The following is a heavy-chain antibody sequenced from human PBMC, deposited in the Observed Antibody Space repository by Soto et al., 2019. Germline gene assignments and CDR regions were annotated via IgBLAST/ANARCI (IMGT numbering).Heavy chain of an antibody. CDR2: ISSSSYYI. J-gene: IGHJ6*02. V-gene: IGHV3-21*01. CDR3: ARVGKDDESNYYFGMEV. CDR1: RFTFTRYR. Sequence: XGALRLSCAVARFTFTRYRMNWVRQAPGKGLEWVAFISSSSYYIYYADSVRGRFTISRDNAKYSLSLQMSSLSAEDTAVYYCARVGKDDESNYYFGMEVWGQGTPVTVPS. D-gene: IGHD2-15*01.